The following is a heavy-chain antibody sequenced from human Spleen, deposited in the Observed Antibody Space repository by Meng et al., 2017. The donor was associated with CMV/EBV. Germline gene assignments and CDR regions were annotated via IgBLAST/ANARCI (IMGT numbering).Heavy chain of an antibody. CDR1: GLTFSDYW. D-gene: IGHD4-23*01. CDR3: ARGSPYGGNSDYYY. Sequence: GGSLRLSCAASGLTFSDYWMNWVRQAPGKGLEWVANIKQDGSEKYYVDSVKGRFTISRDNAKSSLYLQMNSLRVEDTAVYYCARGSPYGGNSDYYYWGQGTLVIVSS. J-gene: IGHJ4*02. V-gene: IGHV3-7*01. CDR2: IKQDGSEK.